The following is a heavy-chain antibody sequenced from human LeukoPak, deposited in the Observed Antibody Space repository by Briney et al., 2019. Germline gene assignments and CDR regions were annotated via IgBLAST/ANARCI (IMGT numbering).Heavy chain of an antibody. CDR3: AKGSTPEGELRHDN. CDR2: ISSSMSIT. Sequence: GESLRLSCAASGFSLSGYGMNWVRQTPGKGLEWISYISSSMSITYYADSVKGRFTISRDNAKNSLYLQMNGLTDEDTAVYYCAKGSTPEGELRHDNWGQGTLVAVSS. J-gene: IGHJ4*02. CDR1: GFSLSGYG. V-gene: IGHV3-48*02. D-gene: IGHD1-7*01.